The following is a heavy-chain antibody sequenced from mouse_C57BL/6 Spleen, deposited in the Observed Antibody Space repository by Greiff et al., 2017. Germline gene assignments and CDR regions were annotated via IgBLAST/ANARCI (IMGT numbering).Heavy chain of an antibody. CDR2: IYPGDGDT. J-gene: IGHJ3*01. V-gene: IGHV1-82*01. CDR1: GYAFSSSW. Sequence: QVQLQQSGPELVKPGASVKISCKASGYAFSSSWMNWVKQRPGKGLEWIGRIYPGDGDTNYNGKFKGKATLTADKSSSTAYMQLSSLTSEDSAVSFCAHGGNPAWFAYWGQGTLVTVSA. CDR3: AHGGNPAWFAY. D-gene: IGHD2-1*01.